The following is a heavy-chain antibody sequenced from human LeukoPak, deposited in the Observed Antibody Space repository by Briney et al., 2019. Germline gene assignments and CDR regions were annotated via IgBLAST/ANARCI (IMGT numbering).Heavy chain of an antibody. J-gene: IGHJ3*02. CDR2: ISSTGINT. CDR1: GFIFTPYE. Sequence: GGCLRVSCAEPGFIFTPYEMNWVREAPGKRLWWVSYISSTGINTYYADSVKGPFTISRANAKNSLYLQMNSLRAEDTAVYYCARHKPGDDAFDIWGQGTMVTVSS. D-gene: IGHD4-17*01. CDR3: ARHKPGDDAFDI. V-gene: IGHV3-48*03.